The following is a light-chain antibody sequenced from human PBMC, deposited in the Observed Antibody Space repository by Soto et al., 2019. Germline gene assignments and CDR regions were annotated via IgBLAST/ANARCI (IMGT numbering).Light chain of an antibody. CDR2: STS. J-gene: IGLJ1*01. Sequence: QSVLTQPPSASGTPGQIVAISRSGSSSNIGSNTVTWYQQLPGTAPKLLIYSTSQRSSGVPGRFSGPKSGASASLSISGLQSEDEADYYCAAWDDRLDVYVFGTGTKVTVL. V-gene: IGLV1-44*01. CDR1: SSNIGSNT. CDR3: AAWDDRLDVYV.